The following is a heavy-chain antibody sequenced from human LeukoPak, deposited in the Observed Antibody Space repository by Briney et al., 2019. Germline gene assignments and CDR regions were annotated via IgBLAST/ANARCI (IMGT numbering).Heavy chain of an antibody. CDR1: GGSFSGYY. Sequence: SETLSLTCAVYGGSFSGYYWSWIRQPPGKGLEWIGEINHSGSTNYNPSLKSRVTISVDTSKNQFSLKLSSVTAADTAVYYCARGSSGGYVPWGQGTLVTVSS. CDR3: ARGSSGGYVP. CDR2: INHSGST. D-gene: IGHD3-22*01. V-gene: IGHV4-34*01. J-gene: IGHJ5*02.